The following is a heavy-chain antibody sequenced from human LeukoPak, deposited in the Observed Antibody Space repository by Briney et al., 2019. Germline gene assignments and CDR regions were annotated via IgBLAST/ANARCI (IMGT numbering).Heavy chain of an antibody. CDR3: ARDGYNDF. CDR1: GYTFNSYG. CDR2: ISTYNGNT. D-gene: IGHD5-24*01. J-gene: IGHJ4*02. Sequence: ASVKVSCKASGYTFNSYGISWVRQAPGQGLEWMGWISTYNGNTDYSQKFQGRVTMTSDTSTSTAYMELRSLRSGDTAVYYCARDGYNDFWGQGTLVTVSS. V-gene: IGHV1-18*01.